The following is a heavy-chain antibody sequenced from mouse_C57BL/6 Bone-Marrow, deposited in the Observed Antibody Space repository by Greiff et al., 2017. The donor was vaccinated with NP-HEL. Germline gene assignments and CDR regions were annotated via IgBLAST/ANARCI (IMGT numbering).Heavy chain of an antibody. D-gene: IGHD2-2*01. CDR1: GFNIKDDY. CDR3: TTEDGYDVAWFAY. CDR2: IDPENGDT. J-gene: IGHJ3*01. Sequence: EVQLQQSGAELVRPGASVKLSCTASGFNIKDDYMHWVKQRPEQGLEWIGWIDPENGDTEYASKFQGKATITADTSSNTAYLQLSSLTSEDTAVYYCTTEDGYDVAWFAYWGQGTLVTVSA. V-gene: IGHV14-4*01.